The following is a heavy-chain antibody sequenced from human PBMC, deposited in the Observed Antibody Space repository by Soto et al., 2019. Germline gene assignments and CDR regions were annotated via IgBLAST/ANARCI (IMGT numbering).Heavy chain of an antibody. V-gene: IGHV1-69*13. Sequence: ASVKVSCKASGGTFSSYAISWVRQAPGQGLEWMGGIIPIFGTANDAQKFQGRVTMTADESTSTAYMELSSLRSEDTAVYYCATDLWFGESPSDYYYYYGMDVWGQGTTVTVSS. D-gene: IGHD3-10*01. CDR1: GGTFSSYA. CDR2: IIPIFGTA. J-gene: IGHJ6*02. CDR3: ATDLWFGESPSDYYYYYGMDV.